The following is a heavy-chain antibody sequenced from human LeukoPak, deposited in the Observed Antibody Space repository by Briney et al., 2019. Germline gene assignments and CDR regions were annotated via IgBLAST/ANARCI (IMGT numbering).Heavy chain of an antibody. CDR3: ARAILDAFDI. Sequence: GGSLRLSCAASGFTFSNYAMSWVRQAPGKGLEWVSSISGSGDKTYHADSVKGRFTISRDNSKNTLYLQMNSLRAEDTAVYYCARAILDAFDIWGQGTMVTVSS. J-gene: IGHJ3*02. D-gene: IGHD2-2*02. V-gene: IGHV3-23*01. CDR2: ISGSGDKT. CDR1: GFTFSNYA.